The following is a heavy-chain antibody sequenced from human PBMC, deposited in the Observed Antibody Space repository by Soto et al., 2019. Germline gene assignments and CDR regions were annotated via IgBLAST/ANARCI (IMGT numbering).Heavy chain of an antibody. CDR3: ARLPKGSLVTA. J-gene: IGHJ4*02. CDR2: ISSSSDKT. V-gene: IGHV3-48*02. Sequence: LVESGGALVYPGGSLRLSCIASGFSFSDYSMNWVRQAPGKGLQWVSYISSSSDKTYYADSVKGRFTVSRDNAKNALFPEMNSLRDDDTATYYCARLPKGSLVTAWGQGTRVTVSS. D-gene: IGHD2-21*02. CDR1: GFSFSDYS.